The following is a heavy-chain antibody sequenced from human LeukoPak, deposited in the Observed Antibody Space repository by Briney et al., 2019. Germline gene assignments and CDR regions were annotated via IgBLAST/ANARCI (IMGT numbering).Heavy chain of an antibody. V-gene: IGHV4-34*01. CDR1: GGSFSGYY. Sequence: PSETLSLTCAVYGGSFSGYYWSWIRQPPGKGLEWIGEINHSGSTNYNPSLKSRVTISVDTSKNQFSLKLSSVTAADTAVYYCARGGRWSGYYTKAALDIWGQGTMVTVSS. CDR3: ARGGRWSGYYTKAALDI. D-gene: IGHD3-3*01. J-gene: IGHJ3*02. CDR2: INHSGST.